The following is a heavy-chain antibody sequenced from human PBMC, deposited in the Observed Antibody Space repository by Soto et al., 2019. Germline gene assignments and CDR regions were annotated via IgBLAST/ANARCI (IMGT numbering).Heavy chain of an antibody. CDR2: GRDWANSYTS. V-gene: IGHV3-72*01. CDR1: GFNFRDHH. J-gene: IGHJ6*02. Sequence: GGSLRLSCEASGFNFRDHHMDWVRHGPVKGLESVGRGRDWANSYTSEYTASVRGRFTISRDDSKNSLYLHMNSLKIEDTAVSYCVRIIGLVLHGASYFGMDVSGQGTTVSVSS. CDR3: VRIIGLVLHGASYFGMDV. D-gene: IGHD2-8*02.